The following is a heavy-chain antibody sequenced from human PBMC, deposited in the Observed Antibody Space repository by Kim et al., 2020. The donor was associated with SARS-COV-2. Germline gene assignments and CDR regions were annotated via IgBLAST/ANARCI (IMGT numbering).Heavy chain of an antibody. V-gene: IGHV3-23*01. Sequence: VKGRSTISRDNAKNTLDLRMNSLRAEDTAVYYCAKDARLRIVVVTTDFDYWGQGTLVTVSS. CDR3: AKDARLRIVVVTTDFDY. J-gene: IGHJ4*02. D-gene: IGHD3-22*01.